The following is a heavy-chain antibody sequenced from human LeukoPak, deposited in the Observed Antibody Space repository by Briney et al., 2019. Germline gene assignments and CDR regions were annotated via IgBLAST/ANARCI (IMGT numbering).Heavy chain of an antibody. CDR3: ASRKWLPLGMDV. D-gene: IGHD3-22*01. V-gene: IGHV1-69*13. CDR1: GGTFSSYA. J-gene: IGHJ6*02. Sequence: SVKVSCKASGGTFSSYAISWVRQAPGQGLEWMGGIIPIFGTANYAQKFQGRVTITADESTSTAYMELSSLRAEDTAVYYCASRKWLPLGMDVWGQGTTVTVSS. CDR2: IIPIFGTA.